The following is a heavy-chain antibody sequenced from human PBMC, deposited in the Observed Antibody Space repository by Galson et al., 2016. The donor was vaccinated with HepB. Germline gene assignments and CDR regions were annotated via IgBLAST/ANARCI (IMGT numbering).Heavy chain of an antibody. D-gene: IGHD3-16*01. CDR1: GFTFSKSA. V-gene: IGHV1-58*01. CDR3: ASGGVRDAYRI. CDR2: ILVGSGNT. J-gene: IGHJ3*02. Sequence: SVKVSCKASGFTFSKSAVQWMRQSRGQRLEWIGWILVGSGNTNNPQRFQERVTFTRDMSTSKAYMELINLTSEDTAVYYCASGGVRDAYRIWGQGTLVTVSS.